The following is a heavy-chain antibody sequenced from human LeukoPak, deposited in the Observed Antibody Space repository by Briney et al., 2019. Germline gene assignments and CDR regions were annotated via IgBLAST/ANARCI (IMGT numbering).Heavy chain of an antibody. Sequence: GESLKIPCKGSGYSFTNYWIGWVRQMPGKGLEWMGIIYPGDSDTRYSPSFQGQVTTSADKSISTAYLQWSSLKASDTAMYYCARDSPYSSGWRDAFDIWGQGTMVTVSS. V-gene: IGHV5-51*01. J-gene: IGHJ3*02. CDR1: GYSFTNYW. D-gene: IGHD6-19*01. CDR2: IYPGDSDT. CDR3: ARDSPYSSGWRDAFDI.